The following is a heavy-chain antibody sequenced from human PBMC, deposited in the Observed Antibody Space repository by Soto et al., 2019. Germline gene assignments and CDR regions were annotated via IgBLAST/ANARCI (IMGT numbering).Heavy chain of an antibody. CDR3: VRGHVRGNDRHFDY. CDR2: IIGDGNEI. Sequence: EVQLAESGGGLVQPGGSLRLSCAASGFTFSSHWMHWVRQAPGKGLVWVSRIIGDGNEITYADSVKGRFTISRDNAKNTVILQMNSRRAEGTAVYYCVRGHVRGNDRHFDYWGQGTLVTVSS. V-gene: IGHV3-74*01. J-gene: IGHJ4*02. D-gene: IGHD3-16*02. CDR1: GFTFSSHW.